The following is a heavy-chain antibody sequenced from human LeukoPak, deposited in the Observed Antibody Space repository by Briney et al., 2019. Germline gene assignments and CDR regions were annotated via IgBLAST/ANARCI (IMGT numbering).Heavy chain of an antibody. J-gene: IGHJ4*02. Sequence: GGSLRLSCSGSGFTFSTLPMHWVRQAPGKGLEYVSGSSSNGGSTYYADSVKGRFTISRDNSKNTLYLQMSSLRPEDTAVYYCVNQISGWVYWGQGTLVTVSS. CDR1: GFTFSTLP. CDR3: VNQISGWVY. D-gene: IGHD6-19*01. CDR2: SSSNGGST. V-gene: IGHV3-64D*06.